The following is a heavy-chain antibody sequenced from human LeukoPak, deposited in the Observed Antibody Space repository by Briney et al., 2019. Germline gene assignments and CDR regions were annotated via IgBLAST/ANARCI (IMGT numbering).Heavy chain of an antibody. Sequence: SQTLSLTCAISGDSVSINSAAWNWIRQSPSRGLEWLGRTYQRSKWYNDYAVSVKSRITINPDISKNQFSLKLSSVTAADTAVYYCARGRGTSWGQGTLVTVSS. CDR3: ARGRGTS. V-gene: IGHV6-1*01. CDR2: TYQRSKWYN. D-gene: IGHD2-15*01. CDR1: GDSVSINSAA. J-gene: IGHJ4*02.